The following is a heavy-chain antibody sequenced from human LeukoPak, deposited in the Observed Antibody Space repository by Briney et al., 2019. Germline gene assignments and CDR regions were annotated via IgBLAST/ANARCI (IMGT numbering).Heavy chain of an antibody. CDR2: MNPNSGNT. V-gene: IGHV1-8*01. CDR1: GYTFTSYD. D-gene: IGHD1-7*01. J-gene: IGHJ4*02. Sequence: ASVKVSCKASGYTFTSYDINWVRQATGQGLEWMGWMNPNSGNTGYAQKFQGRVTTTRNTSISTAYMELSSLRSEDTAVYYCASAGLNWNYCLASWGQGTLVTVSS. CDR3: ASAGLNWNYCLAS.